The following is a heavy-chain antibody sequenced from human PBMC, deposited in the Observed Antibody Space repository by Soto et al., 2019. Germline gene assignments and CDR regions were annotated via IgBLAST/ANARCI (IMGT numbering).Heavy chain of an antibody. Sequence: SETLSLTCTVSGGSISSGGYYWSWIRQHPGKGLEWIGYIYYSGSTYYNPSLKSRVTISVDTSKNQFSLKLSSVTAADTAVYYCASLLRPDYIYFGMDVWGQGTTVTVSS. V-gene: IGHV4-31*03. CDR3: ASLLRPDYIYFGMDV. CDR2: IYYSGST. D-gene: IGHD1-26*01. CDR1: GGSISSGGYY. J-gene: IGHJ6*02.